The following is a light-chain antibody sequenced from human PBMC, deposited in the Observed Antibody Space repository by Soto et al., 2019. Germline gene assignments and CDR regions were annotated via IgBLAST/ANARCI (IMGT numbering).Light chain of an antibody. Sequence: QSVLTQPPSASASLGASVTLTCTLSSAYINYKVDWYQQRPGKGPRFVMRVGTGGIVGSKGAGIPDRFSVLGSGLNRYLTIKNIQEEDESDYHCGADLAVGATSWGEVFGGGTKLTVL. CDR1: SAYINYK. CDR2: VGTGGIVG. V-gene: IGLV9-49*01. CDR3: GADLAVGATSWGEV. J-gene: IGLJ3*02.